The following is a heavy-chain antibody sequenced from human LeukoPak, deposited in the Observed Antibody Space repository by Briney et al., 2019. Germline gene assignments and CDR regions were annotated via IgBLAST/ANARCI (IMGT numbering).Heavy chain of an antibody. V-gene: IGHV3-66*01. D-gene: IGHD3-9*01. J-gene: IGHJ4*02. CDR3: ALGLVTDY. Sequence: QPGGSLRLSCAASGFTFSSYEMNWVRQAPGKGLEWVSVIYSGGSTYYADSVKGRFTISRDNSKNTLYLQMNSLRVEDTAVYYCALGLVTDYWGQGTLVTVSS. CDR2: IYSGGST. CDR1: GFTFSSYE.